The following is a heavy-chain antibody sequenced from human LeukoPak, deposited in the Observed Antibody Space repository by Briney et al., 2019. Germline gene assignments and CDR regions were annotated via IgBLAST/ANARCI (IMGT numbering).Heavy chain of an antibody. D-gene: IGHD5-18*01. CDR2: IKQDGSVK. CDR3: ASGPDYGYCHF. V-gene: IGHV3-7*01. CDR1: GLTFNRDW. Sequence: GRSLRLSCAASGLTFNRDWMNWVRQAPGKGLEWVANIKQDGSVKNYVDSLKGRFTISRDNAKNSLYLQMNSLRVEDTAVYYCASGPDYGYCHFWGQGTLVTVSS. J-gene: IGHJ4*02.